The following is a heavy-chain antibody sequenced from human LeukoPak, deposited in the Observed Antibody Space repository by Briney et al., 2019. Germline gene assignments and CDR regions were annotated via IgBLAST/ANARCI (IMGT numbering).Heavy chain of an antibody. J-gene: IGHJ4*02. D-gene: IGHD2-21*01. V-gene: IGHV1-46*01. Sequence: ASVTLSCKASGYTFTSYYIHWVRQAPGQGLAWMGIINPSGGSTTYAQKFQGRVTMTRDTSTSTVYMELSSLRSEDTAVYYCARVLFRYGFMNYFDYWGQGTLVTVSS. CDR3: ARVLFRYGFMNYFDY. CDR2: INPSGGST. CDR1: GYTFTSYY.